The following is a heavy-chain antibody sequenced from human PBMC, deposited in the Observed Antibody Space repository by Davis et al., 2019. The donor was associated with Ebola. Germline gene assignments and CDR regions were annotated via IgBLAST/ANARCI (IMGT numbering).Heavy chain of an antibody. CDR3: ARDTVLYCSGGSCSPYGMDV. D-gene: IGHD2-15*01. CDR1: GFTFSSYW. J-gene: IGHJ6*02. CDR2: INSDGSST. Sequence: HTGGSLRLSCAASGFTFSSYWMHWVRQAPGKGLVWVSRINSDGSSTSYADSVKGRFTISRDNAKNTLYLQMNSLRAEDTAVYYCARDTVLYCSGGSCSPYGMDVWGQVTTVTVSS. V-gene: IGHV3-74*01.